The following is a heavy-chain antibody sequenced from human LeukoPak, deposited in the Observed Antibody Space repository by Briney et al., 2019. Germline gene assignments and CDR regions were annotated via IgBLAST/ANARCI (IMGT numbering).Heavy chain of an antibody. CDR3: ARDLSTHYSVDY. J-gene: IGHJ4*02. CDR1: GFAFSSFA. V-gene: IGHV3-30*04. D-gene: IGHD2-15*01. Sequence: PGRSLRLSCAASGFAFSSFAIHCVRQAPGKGLEWVAFISYDGRHKYYADAVKGRFTISRDNSENTLYLHMNSLRAEDTALYYCARDLSTHYSVDYWGQGTLVTVSS. CDR2: ISYDGRHK.